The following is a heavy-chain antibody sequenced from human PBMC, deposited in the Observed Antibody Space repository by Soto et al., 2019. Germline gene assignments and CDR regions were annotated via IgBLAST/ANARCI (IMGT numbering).Heavy chain of an antibody. CDR1: GGSIISTNW. J-gene: IGHJ4*02. CDR3: AKYYGSGVSYYFDC. Sequence: SETLSLTCAVSGGSIISTNWWSWVRQPPGKGLEWIGEIHHSGSRNYNPSLKSRATISVDKSKNQLSLTLSSVTAADTAVYYCAKYYGSGVSYYFDCWGPGTLVPVSS. V-gene: IGHV4-4*02. CDR2: IHHSGSR. D-gene: IGHD3-10*01.